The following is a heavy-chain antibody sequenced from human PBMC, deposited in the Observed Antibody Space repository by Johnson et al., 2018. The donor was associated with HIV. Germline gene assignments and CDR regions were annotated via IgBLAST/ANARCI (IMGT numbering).Heavy chain of an antibody. CDR2: IAHDESIT. J-gene: IGHJ3*02. CDR1: GFTFADYG. Sequence: QVQLVESGGGVVQPGGSLRLSCAASGFTFADYGMHLVRQPPGKGLEWVAFIAHDESITHYADSVKGRFTMSRDNSKNTLYLHMNSLRVEDTAVYYCARRLITRGGSDSPTDAVDIWGQGTMVTVSS. D-gene: IGHD3-16*01. V-gene: IGHV3-33*05. CDR3: ARRLITRGGSDSPTDAVDI.